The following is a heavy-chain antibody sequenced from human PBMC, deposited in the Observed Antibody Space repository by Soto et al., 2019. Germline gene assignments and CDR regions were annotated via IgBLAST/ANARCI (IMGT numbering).Heavy chain of an antibody. CDR3: AREGVRGMAV. J-gene: IGHJ6*02. CDR1: GYTFTSYD. D-gene: IGHD3-16*01. V-gene: IGHV1-8*01. CDR2: MNPNSANT. Sequence: QVQLVQSGAEVKKPGASVKVSCKASGYTFTSYDSNWVRQATGQGLEWMGWMNPNSANTGYAQKVQGRVTMTMNTSISTAYVELGSLRYEDTDVYYCAREGVRGMAVWGQGTRVTVSS.